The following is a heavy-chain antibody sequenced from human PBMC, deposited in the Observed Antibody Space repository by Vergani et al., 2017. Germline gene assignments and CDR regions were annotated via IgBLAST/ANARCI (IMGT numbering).Heavy chain of an antibody. CDR2: IDYSGST. CDR3: ARNPYCGGDCYSDAFDI. CDR1: GGSISSYY. Sequence: QVQLQESGPGLVKPSETLSLTCTVSGGSISSYYWSWIRQPPGKGLEWIGYIDYSGSTNYNPSLKSRVTISVDTSKNQFSLKLSSVTAADTAVYYCARNPYCGGDCYSDAFDIWGQGTMVTVSS. J-gene: IGHJ3*02. V-gene: IGHV4-59*01. D-gene: IGHD2-21*02.